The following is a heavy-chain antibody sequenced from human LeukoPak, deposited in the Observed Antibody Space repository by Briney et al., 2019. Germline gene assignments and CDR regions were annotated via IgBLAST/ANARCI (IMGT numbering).Heavy chain of an antibody. D-gene: IGHD6-13*01. V-gene: IGHV4-59*01. CDR2: IYYSGST. J-gene: IGHJ6*03. CDR3: ARTTEAHSWRTRYYDYYMDV. Sequence: NPSETLSLTCSVSGGSISSYYWSWIRQPPGKGLEWIGYIYYSGSTKYNPSLKSRVTISVDTSKNQFSLKLSSVTAADTAVYYCARTTEAHSWRTRYYDYYMDVWGKGTTVTVSS. CDR1: GGSISSYY.